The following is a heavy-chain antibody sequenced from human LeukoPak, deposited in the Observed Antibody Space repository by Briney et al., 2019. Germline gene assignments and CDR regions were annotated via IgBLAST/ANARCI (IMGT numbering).Heavy chain of an antibody. CDR2: IKQDGSEK. D-gene: IGHD1-26*01. V-gene: IGHV3-7*01. J-gene: IGHJ5*02. CDR1: GFTFSSYW. CDR3: ARVSAIVGATWGFDP. Sequence: GSLRLSCAASGFTFSSYWMSWVRQAPGKGLEWVANIKQDGSEKYYVDSVKGRLTISRDNAKNSLYLQMNSLRAEDTAVYYCARVSAIVGATWGFDPWGQGILVTVSS.